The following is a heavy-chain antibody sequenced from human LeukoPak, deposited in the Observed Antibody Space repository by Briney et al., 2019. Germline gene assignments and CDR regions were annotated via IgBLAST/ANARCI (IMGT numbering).Heavy chain of an antibody. CDR1: GFTFSAYW. Sequence: GGSLRLSCAASGFTFSAYWMHWVRQVPGKGLVWVSRINSDGSITSYADSVKGRFTIFRDNAKNTLYLQMNSLRAEDTAVYYCARGVLLVLMDVWGKGTTVTISS. CDR2: INSDGSIT. D-gene: IGHD6-6*01. J-gene: IGHJ6*03. V-gene: IGHV3-74*01. CDR3: ARGVLLVLMDV.